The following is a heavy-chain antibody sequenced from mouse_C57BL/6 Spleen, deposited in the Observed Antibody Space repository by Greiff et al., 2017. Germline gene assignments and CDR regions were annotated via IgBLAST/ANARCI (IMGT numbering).Heavy chain of an antibody. CDR3: TMGYYGSRYAMDY. D-gene: IGHD1-1*01. Sequence: VQLKESGAELVRPGASVKLSCTASGFNIKDDYMHWVKQRPEQGLEWIGWIDPENGDTEYASKFQGKATITADTSSNTAYLQLSRLTSEDTAVYYCTMGYYGSRYAMDYWGQGTSVTVSS. CDR1: GFNIKDDY. V-gene: IGHV14-4*01. J-gene: IGHJ4*01. CDR2: IDPENGDT.